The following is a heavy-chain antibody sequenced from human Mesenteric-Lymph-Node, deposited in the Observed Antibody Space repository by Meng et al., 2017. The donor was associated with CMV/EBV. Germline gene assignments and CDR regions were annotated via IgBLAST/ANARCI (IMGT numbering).Heavy chain of an antibody. Sequence: GGSLRLSCAASGFTFSSYWMHWVRQAPGKGLVWVSSISSSSSYIYYADSVKGRFTISRDNAKNSLYLQMNSLRAEDTAVYYCARDRQLADYWGQGTLVTVSS. CDR2: ISSSSSYI. CDR3: ARDRQLADY. D-gene: IGHD6-13*01. CDR1: GFTFSSYW. V-gene: IGHV3-21*01. J-gene: IGHJ4*02.